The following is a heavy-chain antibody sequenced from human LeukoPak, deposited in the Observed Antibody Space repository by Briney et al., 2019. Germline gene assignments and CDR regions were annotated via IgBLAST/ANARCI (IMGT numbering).Heavy chain of an antibody. CDR3: ADYYYDSSGYYAGDY. Sequence: PGRSLRLSCAASGFTFSSYAMHWVRQAPGEGLEWVAVISYDGSNKYYADSAKGRFTISRDNSKNTLYLQMNSLRAEDTAVYYCADYYYDSSGYYAGDYWGQGTLVTVSS. D-gene: IGHD3-22*01. V-gene: IGHV3-30-3*01. CDR1: GFTFSSYA. CDR2: ISYDGSNK. J-gene: IGHJ4*02.